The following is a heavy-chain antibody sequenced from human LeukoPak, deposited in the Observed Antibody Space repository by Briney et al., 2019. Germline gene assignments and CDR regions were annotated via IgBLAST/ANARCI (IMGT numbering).Heavy chain of an antibody. Sequence: GGSLRLSCVVSGFTFSTKSMNWVRQAPGKGLEWVSFITADSRTTYYADSVKGRFTISRDNAKNSLYLQMNSLRDEDTAVYYCASRDYFDYWGQGTLVTVSS. V-gene: IGHV3-48*02. CDR2: ITADSRTT. CDR1: GFTFSTKS. CDR3: ASRDYFDY. J-gene: IGHJ4*02.